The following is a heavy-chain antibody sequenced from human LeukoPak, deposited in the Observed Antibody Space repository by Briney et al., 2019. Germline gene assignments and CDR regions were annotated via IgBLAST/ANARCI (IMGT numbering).Heavy chain of an antibody. J-gene: IGHJ5*02. CDR2: INLGGSS. Sequence: PSETLSLTCAVHGGPLSGYYWSWIRQPPGKGLEWIGEINLGGSSNYNPSLKNRVTMSVDTSKNQFSLKVKSVTAADTVVYYCARVPVTANWFDPWGQGTLVTVSS. CDR3: ARVPVTANWFDP. D-gene: IGHD4-11*01. V-gene: IGHV4-34*01. CDR1: GGPLSGYY.